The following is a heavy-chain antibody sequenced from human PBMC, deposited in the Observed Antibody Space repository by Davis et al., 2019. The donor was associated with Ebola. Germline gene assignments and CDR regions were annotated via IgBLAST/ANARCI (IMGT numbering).Heavy chain of an antibody. CDR3: ARFILRNGLDV. D-gene: IGHD1-1*01. CDR1: GFTVSNNN. CDR2: IHVDGST. J-gene: IGHJ6*02. V-gene: IGHV3-66*01. Sequence: PGGSLRLSCIASGFTVSNNNLGWVRQAPGKGLAWVSLIHVDGSTNYADSVKGRFAISRDNSKSTVYLQMNSLRVEDTAVYYCARFILRNGLDVWGQGTTVTVSS.